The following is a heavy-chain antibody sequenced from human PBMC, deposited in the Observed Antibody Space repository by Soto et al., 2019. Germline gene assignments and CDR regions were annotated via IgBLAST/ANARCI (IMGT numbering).Heavy chain of an antibody. CDR2: IYYSGST. V-gene: IGHV4-31*03. Sequence: SETLSLTCSVSGGSISSGGYYWSWIRQHPGKGLEWIGYIYYSGSTYYNPSLKSRVTISVDTSKNQFSLKLSSVTAADTAVYYCAASCVGCGGFNYYGMDVWGQGTTVT. J-gene: IGHJ6*02. CDR3: AASCVGCGGFNYYGMDV. CDR1: GGSISSGGYY. D-gene: IGHD2-21*01.